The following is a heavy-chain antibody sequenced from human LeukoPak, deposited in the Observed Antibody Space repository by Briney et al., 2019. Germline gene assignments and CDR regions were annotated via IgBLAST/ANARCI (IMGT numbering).Heavy chain of an antibody. CDR3: ATSSQWVSYYYYYMDV. V-gene: IGHV4-39*01. CDR1: GGSISSSSYY. Sequence: PSETLSLTCTVSGGSISSSSYYWGWIRQPPGKGLEWIGSIYYSGSTYYNPSLKSRVTISVDTSKNQFSLKLSSVTAADTAVYYCATSSQWVSYYYYYMDVWGKGTTVTVSS. D-gene: IGHD2-2*01. CDR2: IYYSGST. J-gene: IGHJ6*03.